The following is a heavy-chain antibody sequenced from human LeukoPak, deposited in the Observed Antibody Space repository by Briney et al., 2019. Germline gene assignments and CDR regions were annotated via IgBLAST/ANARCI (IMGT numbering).Heavy chain of an antibody. Sequence: SVKVSCKASGYTFTSYYMHWVRQAPGQGLEWMGIINPSGGSTSYAQKFQGRVTMTRDTSTSTVYMELSSLRSEDTAVYYCARDIVVVPAAPLNWFDPWGQGTLVTVSS. CDR3: ARDIVVVPAAPLNWFDP. D-gene: IGHD2-2*01. V-gene: IGHV1-46*01. CDR2: INPSGGST. CDR1: GYTFTSYY. J-gene: IGHJ5*02.